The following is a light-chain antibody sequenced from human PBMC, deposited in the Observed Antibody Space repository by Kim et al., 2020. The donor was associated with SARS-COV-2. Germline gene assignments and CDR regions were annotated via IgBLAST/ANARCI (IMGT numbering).Light chain of an antibody. CDR1: RSISGY. CDR2: GAS. V-gene: IGKV1-39*01. J-gene: IGKJ1*01. Sequence: IQMTQSPSSLSASVGDRVTITCRASRSISGYLSWFQQKPGKAPNLLIYGASSLQSGVPSRFSGCGSGTDFTLTISSLQPEDFGTYYCQQSDNTRTFGQGTKVDIK. CDR3: QQSDNTRT.